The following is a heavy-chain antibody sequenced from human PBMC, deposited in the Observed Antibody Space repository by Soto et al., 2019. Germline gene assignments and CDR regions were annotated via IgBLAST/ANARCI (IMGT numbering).Heavy chain of an antibody. Sequence: QVQLVQSGAEVKKPGSSVKVSCKASGGTFSSYAISWVRQAPGQGLEWMGGIIPIFGTANYAQKFQGRVTITADKSTSTAYMELSSLRSEDTAVYSCARGFNSSGSGSLVGWLDTWGQGTLVTVYS. J-gene: IGHJ5*02. V-gene: IGHV1-69*06. D-gene: IGHD3-10*01. CDR3: ARGFNSSGSGSLVGWLDT. CDR1: GGTFSSYA. CDR2: IIPIFGTA.